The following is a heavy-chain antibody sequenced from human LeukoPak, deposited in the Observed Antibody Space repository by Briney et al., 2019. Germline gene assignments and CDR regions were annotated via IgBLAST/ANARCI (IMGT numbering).Heavy chain of an antibody. CDR2: IKQDGSEK. J-gene: IGHJ1*01. CDR3: ASGYSSGWYQWSGHAEYFQH. CDR1: GFTFSSYW. V-gene: IGHV3-7*01. Sequence: PGGSLRLSCAASGFTFSSYWMSWVRQAPGKGLEWVANIKQDGSEKYYVDSVKGRFTISRDNAKNSLYLQMNSLRAEDTAVYYCASGYSSGWYQWSGHAEYFQHWGQGTLVTVSS. D-gene: IGHD6-19*01.